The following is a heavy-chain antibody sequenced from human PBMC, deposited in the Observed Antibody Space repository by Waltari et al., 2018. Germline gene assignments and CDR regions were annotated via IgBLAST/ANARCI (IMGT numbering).Heavy chain of an antibody. CDR1: GYTFTSYD. CDR3: ARGDYGASWFDP. Sequence: QVQLVQSGAEVKKPGASVKVSCKASGYTFTSYDINWVRQATGQGLELIGWMTPNCSNTGYAKKFQGRVTLTRNTSISTAYMELSSLRSEDTAVYYCARGDYGASWFDPWGQGPLVTVSS. CDR2: MTPNCSNT. J-gene: IGHJ5*02. V-gene: IGHV1-8*03. D-gene: IGHD4-17*01.